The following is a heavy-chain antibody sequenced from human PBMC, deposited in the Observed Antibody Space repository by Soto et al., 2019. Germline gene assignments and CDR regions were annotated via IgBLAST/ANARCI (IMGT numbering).Heavy chain of an antibody. J-gene: IGHJ6*02. Sequence: SETLSLTCAVYCGSFSGYYWSWIRQPPGKGLEWIGEINRSGSTNYNPSLRSRVTISVDTSKNQFSLKLSSVTAADTAVYYCERGFTIFGVVISLYYYGMDVWGQGTTVTVSS. CDR3: ERGFTIFGVVISLYYYGMDV. V-gene: IGHV4-34*01. CDR2: INRSGST. CDR1: CGSFSGYY. D-gene: IGHD3-3*01.